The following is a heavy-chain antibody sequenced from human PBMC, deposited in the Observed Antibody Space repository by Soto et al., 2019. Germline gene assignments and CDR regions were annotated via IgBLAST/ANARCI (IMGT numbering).Heavy chain of an antibody. V-gene: IGHV1-18*01. Sequence: QVQLVQSGDEVKKPGASVKDSCKASGYTFTSYGISWLRQAPGQGREWMGCISAYNGNTNYAQKLQGRVTMTTDTSTSTAYMELRSLRSDDTAVYYCARVLTAAGFDYWGQGTLVTVSS. CDR1: GYTFTSYG. CDR3: ARVLTAAGFDY. CDR2: ISAYNGNT. D-gene: IGHD6-13*01. J-gene: IGHJ4*02.